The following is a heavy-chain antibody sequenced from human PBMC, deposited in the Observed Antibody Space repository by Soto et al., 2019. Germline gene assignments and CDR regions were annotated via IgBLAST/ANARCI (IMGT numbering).Heavy chain of an antibody. CDR1: GYTFTTSG. CDR3: ARAPRLTQLSA. V-gene: IGHV1-3*01. J-gene: IGHJ5*02. CDR2: INGVNVNT. Sequence: QVQLVQSGAEVKKAGASVRISCKASGYTFTTSGMHWVRQAPGQGLEWVGWINGVNVNTKYSQNFQDRATITRDSASRTAYMELSGVTSDDTGVFYCARAPRLTQLSAWGQGTLVIVSA. D-gene: IGHD1-1*01.